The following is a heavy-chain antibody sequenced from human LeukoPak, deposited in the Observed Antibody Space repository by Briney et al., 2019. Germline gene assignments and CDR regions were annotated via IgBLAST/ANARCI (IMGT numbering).Heavy chain of an antibody. Sequence: SETLSLTCTVSGGSISSYYWSWIRQPPGKGLEWIGYIYYSGSTNYNPSLKSRVTISVDTSKNQFSLKLSSVTAADTAVYYCARVPDYYGSGSYSALGYWGQGTLVTVSS. CDR3: ARVPDYYGSGSYSALGY. V-gene: IGHV4-59*01. D-gene: IGHD3-10*01. CDR1: GGSISSYY. CDR2: IYYSGST. J-gene: IGHJ4*02.